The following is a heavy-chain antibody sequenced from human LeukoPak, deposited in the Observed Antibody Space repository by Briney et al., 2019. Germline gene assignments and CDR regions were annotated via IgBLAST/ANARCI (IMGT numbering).Heavy chain of an antibody. V-gene: IGHV4-30-4*01. J-gene: IGHJ6*02. CDR3: ARVSGRYYYGMDA. CDR2: IYYSGTT. D-gene: IGHD6-25*01. CDR1: GGAIVSGDYS. Sequence: PSQTLSLTCTVSGGAIVSGDYSWSWIRQAPGRGLEWIGCIYYSGTTHYNPSLKSRGTISLDTSKNQFSLKLTSVTAADTAVYYCARVSGRYYYGMDAWGQGTTATVSS.